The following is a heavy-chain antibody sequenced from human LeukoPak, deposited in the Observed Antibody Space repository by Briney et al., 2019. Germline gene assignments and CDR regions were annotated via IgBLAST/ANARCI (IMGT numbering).Heavy chain of an antibody. Sequence: GGSLRLSCAASGFTFSSYAMTWVRQAPGKGLEWVSSISGRGDSTSYADSVKGRFTISRDNSKNTLFLEMNSLRAEDTAVYYCVQDNVGSGWPFDYWGQGTLVTVSS. D-gene: IGHD6-19*01. J-gene: IGHJ4*02. CDR3: VQDNVGSGWPFDY. CDR2: ISGRGDST. V-gene: IGHV3-23*01. CDR1: GFTFSSYA.